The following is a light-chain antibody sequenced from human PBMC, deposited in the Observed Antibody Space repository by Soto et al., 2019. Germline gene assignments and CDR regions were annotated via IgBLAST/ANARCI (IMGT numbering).Light chain of an antibody. CDR1: SSNIGGNP. V-gene: IGLV1-51*01. Sequence: QSVLTQPPSVSAAPGQKVTISCSGSSSNIGGNPVSWYQQLPGTAPKLLIYDDNKRPSGIPDRLSGSKSGTSATLGITGFQTGDDADYYCGSWDSSLCAYVFVTGSKRTV. CDR3: GSWDSSLCAYV. CDR2: DDN. J-gene: IGLJ1*01.